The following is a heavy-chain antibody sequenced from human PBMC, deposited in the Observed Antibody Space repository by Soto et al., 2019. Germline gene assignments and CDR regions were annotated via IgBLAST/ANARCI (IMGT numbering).Heavy chain of an antibody. V-gene: IGHV3-11*01. D-gene: IGHD6-13*01. CDR3: ARDHRIAFNWFDP. Sequence: GGSLRLSCAASGFTFSDYYMSWIRQAPGRGLEWVSYISSSGSTIYYADSVKGRFTISRDNAKNSLYLQMNSLRAEDTAVYYCARDHRIAFNWFDPWGQGTLVTVSS. CDR2: ISSSGSTI. CDR1: GFTFSDYY. J-gene: IGHJ5*02.